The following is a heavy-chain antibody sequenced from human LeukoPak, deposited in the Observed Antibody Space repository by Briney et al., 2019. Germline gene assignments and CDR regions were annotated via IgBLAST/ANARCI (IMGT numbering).Heavy chain of an antibody. J-gene: IGHJ4*02. V-gene: IGHV4-4*09. CDR3: AKSYFDYSTYYSYYFNL. Sequence: SETLSLTCTVSGGSISGGYWSWIRQPPGRGLEWIGYVYTSGSTNYNPSLKSRGTILVDTSKSQFALKLSSVTAADTAVYYCAKSYFDYSTYYSYYFNLWGQGALVTVSS. CDR1: GGSISGGY. CDR2: VYTSGST. D-gene: IGHD4-11*01.